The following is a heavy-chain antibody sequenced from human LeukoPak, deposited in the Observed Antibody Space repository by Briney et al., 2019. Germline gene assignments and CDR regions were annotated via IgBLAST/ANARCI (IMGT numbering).Heavy chain of an antibody. D-gene: IGHD4-11*01. CDR1: GGSFSGYY. J-gene: IGHJ6*03. CDR2: INHSGST. Sequence: PSETLSLTCAVYGGSFSGYYWSWIRQPPGKGLEWIGEINHSGSTNYSPSLKSRVTISVDTSKNQFSLKLSSVTAADTAVYYCARGYSSRYYYYYYYMDVWGKGTTVTVSS. CDR3: ARGYSSRYYYYYYYMDV. V-gene: IGHV4-34*01.